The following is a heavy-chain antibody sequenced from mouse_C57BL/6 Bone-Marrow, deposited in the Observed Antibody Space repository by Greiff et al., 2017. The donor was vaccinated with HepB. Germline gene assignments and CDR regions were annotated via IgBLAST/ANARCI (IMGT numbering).Heavy chain of an antibody. CDR2: INYDGSST. D-gene: IGHD1-1*01. V-gene: IGHV5-16*01. J-gene: IGHJ4*01. CDR3: ARDGDYYGSSYFAMDY. Sequence: EVMLVESEGGLVLPGSSMKLSCTASGFTFSDYYMAWVRQVPEKGLEWVANINYDGSSTYYLDSLKSRFIISRDNAKNILYLQMSSLKSEDTATYYCARDGDYYGSSYFAMDYWGQGTSVTVSS. CDR1: GFTFSDYY.